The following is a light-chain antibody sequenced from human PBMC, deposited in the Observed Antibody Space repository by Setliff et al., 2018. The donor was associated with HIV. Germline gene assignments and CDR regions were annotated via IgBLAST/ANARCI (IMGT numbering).Light chain of an antibody. CDR3: YSAADNNVM. V-gene: IGLV3-27*01. CDR2: KDT. J-gene: IGLJ3*02. Sequence: SYALTQPSSVSVSPGQTARITCSGNILAKKYARWFQQKPGQAPVVIIYKDTERPSGIPDRFSGSSSGTTVTLTISGAQVEDEGDYYCYSAADNNVMFGGGTK. CDR1: ILAKKY.